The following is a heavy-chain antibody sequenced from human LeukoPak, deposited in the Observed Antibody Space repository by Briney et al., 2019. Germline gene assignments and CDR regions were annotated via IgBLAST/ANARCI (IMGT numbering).Heavy chain of an antibody. J-gene: IGHJ3*02. Sequence: SETLSLTCTVSGGSLSSGTYYWSWIRQPAGKGLEWIGRVYTSGSTDYNPSLKSRVTMSVDTSKNQFSLKLSSVTAADTAVYYCARHGPFSFYMVRGVRDAFDIWGQGTMVTVSS. D-gene: IGHD3-10*01. CDR3: ARHGPFSFYMVRGVRDAFDI. CDR1: GGSLSSGTYY. CDR2: VYTSGST. V-gene: IGHV4-61*02.